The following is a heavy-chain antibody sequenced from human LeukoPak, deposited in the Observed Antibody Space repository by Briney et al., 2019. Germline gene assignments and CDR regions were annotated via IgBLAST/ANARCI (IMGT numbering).Heavy chain of an antibody. D-gene: IGHD6-19*01. Sequence: ASVKVSCKASGYTFTSYGISWVRQAPGQGLEWMGWISAYNGNTNYAQKLQGRVTMTTDTSTSTAYMELWSLRSDDTAVYYCAIEYGYSSGWSGYYYYYGMDVWGQGTTVTVSS. CDR1: GYTFTSYG. V-gene: IGHV1-18*01. CDR3: AIEYGYSSGWSGYYYYYGMDV. J-gene: IGHJ6*02. CDR2: ISAYNGNT.